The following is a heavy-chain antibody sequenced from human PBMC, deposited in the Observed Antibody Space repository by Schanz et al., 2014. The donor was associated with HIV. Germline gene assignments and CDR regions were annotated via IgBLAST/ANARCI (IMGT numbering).Heavy chain of an antibody. D-gene: IGHD1-20*01. J-gene: IGHJ4*02. V-gene: IGHV3-30*18. CDR2: ISYHGKEI. CDR3: AKESPPYKSSPLAS. CDR1: GFTLSSHS. Sequence: QMQLVESGGGVVQPGRSLRLSCEASGFTLSSHSMHWVRQAPGKGLEWVAVISYHGKEIFYINSVKDRFTISRDISRNTLSLEMNTLRVEDSAVYYCAKESPPYKSSPLASWGQGTLVTVSS.